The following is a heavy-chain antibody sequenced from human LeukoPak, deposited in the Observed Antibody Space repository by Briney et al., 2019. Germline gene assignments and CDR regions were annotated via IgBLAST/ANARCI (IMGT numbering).Heavy chain of an antibody. J-gene: IGHJ6*04. V-gene: IGHV3-21*01. CDR1: GFTFSSYS. Sequence: GGSLRLSCAASGFTFSSYSMNWVRQAPGKGLEWVSSISSSSSYIYYADSVKGRFTISRDNAKNSLYLQMNSLRAEDTAVYYCGRACSGGSCYPAGDYYYYGMDVWGKGTTVTVSS. CDR3: GRACSGGSCYPAGDYYYYGMDV. CDR2: ISSSSSYI. D-gene: IGHD2-15*01.